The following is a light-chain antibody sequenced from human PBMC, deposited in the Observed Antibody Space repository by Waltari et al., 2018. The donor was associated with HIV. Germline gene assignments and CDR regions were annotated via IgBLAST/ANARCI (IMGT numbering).Light chain of an antibody. J-gene: IGLJ2*01. CDR3: QSYDSSLTGSV. CDR1: SPTIGAGSD. V-gene: IGLV1-40*01. CDR2: GNN. Sequence: SVLTQPPSVTGAPGQRVTISCTGNSPTIGAGSDVPWYQQVPGTAPKHPIYGNNNRPSGVPDRFSASKSGASPSLAITGLQAEDEADYYCQSYDSSLTGSVFGGGTKLTVL.